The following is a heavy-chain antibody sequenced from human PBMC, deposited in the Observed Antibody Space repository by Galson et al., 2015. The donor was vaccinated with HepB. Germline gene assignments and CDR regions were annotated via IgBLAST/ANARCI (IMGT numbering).Heavy chain of an antibody. CDR1: GDTFSSYA. J-gene: IGHJ6*03. D-gene: IGHD1-1*01. V-gene: IGHV1-69*13. Sequence: SVKVSCKASGDTFSSYAISWVRQAPGQGPEWMGGIIPIFGTANYAQKFQGRVTITADESTSTAYMELSSLRSEDTAVYYCARRGYAGYYYMGVWGKGTTVTVSS. CDR3: ARRGYAGYYYMGV. CDR2: IIPIFGTA.